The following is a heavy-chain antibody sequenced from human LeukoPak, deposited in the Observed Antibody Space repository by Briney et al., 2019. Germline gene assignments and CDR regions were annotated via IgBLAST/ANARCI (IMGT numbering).Heavy chain of an antibody. V-gene: IGHV3-48*03. J-gene: IGHJ5*02. CDR1: GFTFSNYE. CDR2: ISSRGGTK. CDR3: ARETRYNWIDP. Sequence: PGGSLRLSCAASGFTFSNYEMYWVRQAPGKGLEWVSYISSRGGTKYHADSVKGRLTISRDNAKNSLYLQMNSLRAEDTAVYYCARETRYNWIDPWGQGTLVTVSS.